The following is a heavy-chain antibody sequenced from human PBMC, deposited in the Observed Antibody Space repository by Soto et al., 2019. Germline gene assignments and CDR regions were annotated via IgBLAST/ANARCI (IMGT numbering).Heavy chain of an antibody. D-gene: IGHD2-2*01. J-gene: IGHJ6*02. V-gene: IGHV1-69*13. CDR3: ARGPDIVVVPASMWRMDYYYGMDV. Sequence: GASVKVSCKASGGTFSSYAISWVRQAPGQGLEWMGGIIPIFGTANYAQKFQGRVTITADESTSTAYMELSSLRSEDTAVYYCARGPDIVVVPASMWRMDYYYGMDVWGQGTTVTVSS. CDR1: GGTFSSYA. CDR2: IIPIFGTA.